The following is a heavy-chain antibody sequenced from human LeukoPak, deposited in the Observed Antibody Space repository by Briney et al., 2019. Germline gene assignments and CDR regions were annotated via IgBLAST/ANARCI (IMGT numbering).Heavy chain of an antibody. J-gene: IGHJ3*02. CDR3: ARGIAAAGTRGAFDI. V-gene: IGHV3-30*03. CDR1: GFTFSSYG. Sequence: PGGSLRLSCAASGFTFSSYGMHWVRQAPGKGLEWVAVISYDGSNKYYADSVKGRFTISRDNSKNTLYLQMNSLRAEDTAVYYCARGIAAAGTRGAFDIWGQGTIVTVSS. D-gene: IGHD6-13*01. CDR2: ISYDGSNK.